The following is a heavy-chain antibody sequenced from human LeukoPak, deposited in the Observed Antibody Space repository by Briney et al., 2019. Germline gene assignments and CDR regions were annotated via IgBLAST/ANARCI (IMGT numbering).Heavy chain of an antibody. CDR2: LDSSSTYI. CDR3: ARNDYADYVCDY. D-gene: IGHD4-17*01. Sequence: PGGSLRLSCAASGFTFSTYSMNWVRQAPGKGLEWVSSLDSSSTYIYYADSVKGRFTISRDNAKNSLYLQMNSLRAEDTAFYYCARNDYADYVCDYWGQGTLVTVSS. CDR1: GFTFSTYS. V-gene: IGHV3-21*01. J-gene: IGHJ4*02.